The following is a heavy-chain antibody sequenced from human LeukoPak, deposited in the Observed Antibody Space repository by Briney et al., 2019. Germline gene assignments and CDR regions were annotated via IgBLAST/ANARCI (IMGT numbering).Heavy chain of an antibody. Sequence: QAGGSLTLSCSASGFVFTIYTMYWLREAPGKGPEYVSTISGNGNGFSTYYADSVKGRFTIPRDDSKSILYLQMNGLRSEDAAVYYCVKDFGRIRGTPDSWGQGTLVTVSS. CDR3: VKDFGRIRGTPDS. CDR2: ISGNGNGFST. D-gene: IGHD1-26*01. CDR1: GFVFTIYT. J-gene: IGHJ4*02. V-gene: IGHV3-64D*06.